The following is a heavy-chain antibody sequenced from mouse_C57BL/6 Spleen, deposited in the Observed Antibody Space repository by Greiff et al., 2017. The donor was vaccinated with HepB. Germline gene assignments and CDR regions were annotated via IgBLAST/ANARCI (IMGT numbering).Heavy chain of an antibody. J-gene: IGHJ1*03. V-gene: IGHV3-6*01. CDR2: ISYDGSN. CDR1: GYSITSGYY. Sequence: EVQLVESGPGLVKPSQSLSLTCSVTGYSITSGYYWNWIRQFPGNKLEWMGYISYDGSNNYNPSLKNRISITRDTSKNQFFLKLNSVTTEDTATYYCARDGPGGVYYGSSPYWYFDVWGTGTTFTVSS. CDR3: ARDGPGGVYYGSSPYWYFDV. D-gene: IGHD1-1*01.